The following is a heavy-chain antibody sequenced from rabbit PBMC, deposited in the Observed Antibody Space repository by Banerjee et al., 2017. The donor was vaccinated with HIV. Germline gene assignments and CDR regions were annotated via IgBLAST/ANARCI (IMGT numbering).Heavy chain of an antibody. D-gene: IGHD4-2*01. CDR1: AFSFSNKYV. Sequence: QEQLEESGGDLVKPEGSLTLTCTASAFSFSNKYVMCWVRQAPGKGLEWIACINTSSGNTVYANWAKGRFTISKTSSTTVTLQMTSLTVADTATYFCARESVVGSDGTRFDLWGQGTLVTVS. V-gene: IGHV1S45*01. CDR2: INTSSGNT. CDR3: ARESVVGSDGTRFDL. J-gene: IGHJ3*01.